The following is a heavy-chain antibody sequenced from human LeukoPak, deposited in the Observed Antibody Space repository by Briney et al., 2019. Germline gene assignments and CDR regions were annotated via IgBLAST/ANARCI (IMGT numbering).Heavy chain of an antibody. Sequence: SQTLSLTCAVSGDSVSTNDAAWNWIRQSPLRGLEWLGRTYYRSKWYSDYALSLKSRITFNADTSKNQFSLQLNSVTPEDTAVYYCAREPNAFDIWGQGTMVTVSS. V-gene: IGHV6-1*01. CDR2: TYYRSKWYS. J-gene: IGHJ3*02. CDR1: GDSVSTNDAA. CDR3: AREPNAFDI.